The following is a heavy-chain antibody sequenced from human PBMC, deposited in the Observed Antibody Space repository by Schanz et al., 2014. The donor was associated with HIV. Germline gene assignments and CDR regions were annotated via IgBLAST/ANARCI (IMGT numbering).Heavy chain of an antibody. Sequence: QVHLQQWGAGLLKPSETLSLTCVVYGGSFSAYYWSWIRQPPGKGLEWIGKINHSGNTNYNPSLKSRVTISVDTFKNQFSLKMSSVTAADTAVYYCARDLGYCSSTSCSNYGMDVWGQGTTVTVSS. D-gene: IGHD2-2*01. CDR2: INHSGNT. CDR3: ARDLGYCSSTSCSNYGMDV. V-gene: IGHV4-34*01. CDR1: GGSFSAYY. J-gene: IGHJ6*02.